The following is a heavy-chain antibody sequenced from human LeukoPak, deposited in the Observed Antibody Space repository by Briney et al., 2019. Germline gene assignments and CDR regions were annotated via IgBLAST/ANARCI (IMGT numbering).Heavy chain of an antibody. CDR3: ARQLAAAEHFDY. D-gene: IGHD6-13*01. CDR1: GGSISSSIYY. J-gene: IGHJ4*02. V-gene: IGHV4-39*01. CDR2: IYYSGSP. Sequence: SETLSLTCTVSGGSISSSIYYWGWIRQPPGKGLEWIGRIYYSGSPYYNPSLKSRVTISVDTSKNQFSLKLSSVTAADTAVYYCARQLAAAEHFDYWGQGTLVTVSS.